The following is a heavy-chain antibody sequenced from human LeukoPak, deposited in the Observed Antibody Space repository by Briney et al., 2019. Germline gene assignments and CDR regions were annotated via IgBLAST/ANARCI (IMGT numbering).Heavy chain of an antibody. CDR3: ARARDTLIVDY. CDR2: IYYSGST. J-gene: IGHJ4*02. Sequence: SETLSLTCTVSGGSISSGDYYWSWIRQPPGKGLEWIGYIYYSGSTYYNPSLKSRVTISVDTSKNQFSLKLSSVTAADTAVYYCARARDTLIVDYWGQGTLVTVSS. CDR1: GGSISSGDYY. V-gene: IGHV4-30-4*01. D-gene: IGHD3-16*02.